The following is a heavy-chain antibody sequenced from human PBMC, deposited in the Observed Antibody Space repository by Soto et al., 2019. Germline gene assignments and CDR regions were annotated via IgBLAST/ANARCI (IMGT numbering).Heavy chain of an antibody. CDR1: GGSISSYY. D-gene: IGHD1-26*01. J-gene: IGHJ4*02. CDR2: IYYSGST. CDR3: ARRDGGNFDY. Sequence: QVQLQESGPGLVKPSETLSLTCTVSGGSISSYYWSWIRQPPGKGLEWIGYIYYSGSTNYKPSLKSRVTISVDTSKNQFSLKVSSVTAADTAVYYCARRDGGNFDYWGQGTLVTVSS. V-gene: IGHV4-59*01.